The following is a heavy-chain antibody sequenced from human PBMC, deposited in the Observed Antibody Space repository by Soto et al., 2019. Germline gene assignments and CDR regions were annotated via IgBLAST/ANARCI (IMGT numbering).Heavy chain of an antibody. V-gene: IGHV3-30*03. D-gene: IGHD3-10*02. CDR3: AIDYVRTQYYYYYYMDV. J-gene: IGHJ6*03. CDR1: GFTFSSYG. CDR2: ISYDGSNK. Sequence: GGSLRLSCAASGFTFSSYGMHWVRQAPGKGLEWVAAISYDGSNKYYGDSVKGRFTISRDNSKNTLYLQMNSLTDEDTAVYYCAIDYVRTQYYYYYYMDVWGKGTTVTVSS.